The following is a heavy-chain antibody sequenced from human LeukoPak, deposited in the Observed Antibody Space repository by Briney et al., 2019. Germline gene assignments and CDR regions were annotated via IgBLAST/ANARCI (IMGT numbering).Heavy chain of an antibody. CDR3: AKYGNSGWVIDN. D-gene: IGHD6-19*01. CDR1: GGSIASNY. V-gene: IGHV4-59*08. J-gene: IGHJ4*02. CDR2: IYYTGGT. Sequence: SETLSLTCTVSGGSIASNYWTWIRQPPGKGLEYIGYIYYTGGTNYNPSLKSRVTISVDTSKNQFSLKLTSVTAEDTAVYFCAKYGNSGWVIDNWGQGTLVTVSS.